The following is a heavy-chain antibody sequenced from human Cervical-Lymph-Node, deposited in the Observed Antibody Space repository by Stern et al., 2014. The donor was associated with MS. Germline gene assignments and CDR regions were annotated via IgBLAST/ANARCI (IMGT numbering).Heavy chain of an antibody. V-gene: IGHV4-34*01. CDR1: GGSFSGYY. D-gene: IGHD6-13*01. CDR3: ARGSAAGPYY. CDR2: INHSGST. Sequence: QVQLQQWGAGLLKPSETLSLTCAVYGGSFSGYYWSWIRQPPGKGLEWIGEINHSGSTNYNPSLKSRVTISVDTSKNQFSLKLSSVTAADTAVYYCARGSAAGPYYWGQGTLVTVSS. J-gene: IGHJ4*02.